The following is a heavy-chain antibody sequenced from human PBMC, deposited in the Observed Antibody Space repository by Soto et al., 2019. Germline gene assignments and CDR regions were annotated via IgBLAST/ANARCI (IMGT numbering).Heavy chain of an antibody. CDR3: VRDRDWAFDI. CDR1: GYALRDYS. CDR2: TGTGRKYT. D-gene: IGHD3-9*01. V-gene: IGHV3-21*05. Sequence: GGSLRLSCAASGYALRDYSMNWVRQAPGKGLEWVSYTGTGRKYTFYADSVRGRFTISRDEARNSVYLQLNSLRDEDTAVYYCVRDRDWAFDIWGQGTMVTVSS. J-gene: IGHJ3*02.